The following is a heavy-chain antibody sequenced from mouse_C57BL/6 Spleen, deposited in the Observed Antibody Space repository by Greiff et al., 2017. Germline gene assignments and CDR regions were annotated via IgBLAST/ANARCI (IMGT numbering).Heavy chain of an antibody. CDR3: ARGGAYRGAMDD. V-gene: IGHV3-1*01. CDR2: ISYSGST. CDR1: GYSITSGYD. Sequence: ESGPGMVKPSQSLSLTCTVTGYSITSGYDWHWSRHFPGNKLEWMGYISYSGSTNYNPSLKSRISITHDKSKNHFFLELKSVTTEDTATYYCARGGAYRGAMDDWGQGTSVTVSS. J-gene: IGHJ4*01. D-gene: IGHD2-10*01.